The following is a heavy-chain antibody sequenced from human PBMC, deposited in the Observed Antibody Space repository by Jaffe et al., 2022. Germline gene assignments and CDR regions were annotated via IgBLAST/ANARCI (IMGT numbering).Heavy chain of an antibody. J-gene: IGHJ4*02. V-gene: IGHV4-59*01. Sequence: QVQLQESGPGLVKPSETLSLTCTVSGGSISSYYWSWIRQPPGKGLEWIGYIYYSGSTNYNPSLKSRVTISVDTSKNQFSLKLSSVTAADTAVYYCARGTMSGPDYWGQGTLVTVSS. CDR3: ARGTMSGPDY. CDR1: GGSISSYY. CDR2: IYYSGST. D-gene: IGHD3-22*01.